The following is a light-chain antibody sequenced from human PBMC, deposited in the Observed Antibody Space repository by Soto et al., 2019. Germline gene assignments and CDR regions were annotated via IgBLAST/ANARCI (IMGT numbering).Light chain of an antibody. CDR2: GAS. Sequence: IVMTQSPATLSVSPGERATLSCRASQTVSSKLAWYQQKPGQSPRLLIYGASTRATGIPARFSGSGSGTDFTLTISSLQSEDSALYYCQQYDNWLALTFGGGTKVDIK. CDR1: QTVSSK. CDR3: QQYDNWLALT. J-gene: IGKJ4*01. V-gene: IGKV3-15*01.